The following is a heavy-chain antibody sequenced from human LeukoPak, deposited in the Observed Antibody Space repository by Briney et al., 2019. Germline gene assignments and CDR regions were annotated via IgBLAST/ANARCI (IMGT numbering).Heavy chain of an antibody. V-gene: IGHV3-11*04. CDR1: GFTFTDYY. CDR2: VSVSGTTM. CDR3: AREVTETSYFDY. Sequence: GVSLRLSCATSGFTFTDYYMSWIRQAPGKGLEWVSYVSVSGTTMYYADSVKGRFTLSRDNAKNSLYLQMNSLRAEDTAVYYCAREVTETSYFDYWGQGTLVAVSS. D-gene: IGHD2-21*02. J-gene: IGHJ4*02.